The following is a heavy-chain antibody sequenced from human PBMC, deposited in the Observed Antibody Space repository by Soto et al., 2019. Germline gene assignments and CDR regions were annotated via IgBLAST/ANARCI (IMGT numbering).Heavy chain of an antibody. CDR1: GGSISSYY. CDR3: ASLSHLFLEWLLEPGEIDNYYYYGMDV. D-gene: IGHD3-3*01. Sequence: SETLSLTCTVSGGSISSYYWSWIRQPPGKGLEWIGYIYYSGSTNYNPSLKSRVTISVDTPKNQFSLKLSSVTAADTAVYYCASLSHLFLEWLLEPGEIDNYYYYGMDVWGQGTTVTVSS. CDR2: IYYSGST. V-gene: IGHV4-59*01. J-gene: IGHJ6*02.